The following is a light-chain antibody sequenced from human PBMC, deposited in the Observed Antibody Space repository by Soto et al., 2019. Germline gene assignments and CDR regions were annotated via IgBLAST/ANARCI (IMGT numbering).Light chain of an antibody. CDR1: SSDVGGYNY. Sequence: QSALTQPASVSGSPVQSITIACTGTSSDVGGYNYVSWYQQYPGKAPRLVISDVSNRPSGVSNRFSGSKSGNSASLTISGLQAEDEADYYCSSYTSSSTYVFGTGTKLTVL. J-gene: IGLJ1*01. CDR2: DVS. V-gene: IGLV2-14*01. CDR3: SSYTSSSTYV.